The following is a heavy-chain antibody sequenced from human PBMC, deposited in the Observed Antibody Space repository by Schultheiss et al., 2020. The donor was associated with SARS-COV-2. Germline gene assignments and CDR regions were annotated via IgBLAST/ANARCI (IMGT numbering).Heavy chain of an antibody. Sequence: GGSLRLSCAASGFTFDDYGMSWVRQAPGKGLEWVSGINCNGGSTGYADSVKGRFTISRDNAKNSLYLQMNSLRAEDTALYHCARVPGLWITPGYGMDVWGQGTTVTVSS. V-gene: IGHV3-20*01. CDR3: ARVPGLWITPGYGMDV. CDR1: GFTFDDYG. CDR2: INCNGGST. D-gene: IGHD3-3*01. J-gene: IGHJ6*02.